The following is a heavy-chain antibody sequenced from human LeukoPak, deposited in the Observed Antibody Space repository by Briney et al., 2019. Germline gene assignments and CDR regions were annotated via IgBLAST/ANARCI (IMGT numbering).Heavy chain of an antibody. CDR2: IYHSGST. J-gene: IGHJ4*02. Sequence: SETLSLTCAVSGGSISSGGYSWSWIRQPPGKGLEWIGYIYHSGSTYYNPSLKSRVTISVDRSKNQFSLKLSSVTAADTAVYYCARVVKRGATRGGYYFDYWGQGTLVTVSS. D-gene: IGHD1-26*01. CDR1: GGSISSGGYS. CDR3: ARVVKRGATRGGYYFDY. V-gene: IGHV4-30-2*01.